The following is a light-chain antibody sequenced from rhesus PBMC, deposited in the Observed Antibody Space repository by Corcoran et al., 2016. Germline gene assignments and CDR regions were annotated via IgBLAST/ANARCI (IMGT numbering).Light chain of an antibody. J-gene: IGKJ4*01. Sequence: EIVMTQSPATLSLSPGERATLSCRASQSVSSRLAWYQQKPGQAPRLLIYGASSRVTGIPDRFRGSGSGTDFPLPISSLEPEEVAVYFCQQESNWSPPTFGGGTKVELK. CDR2: GAS. CDR1: QSVSSR. V-gene: IGKV3-17*02. CDR3: QQESNWSPPT.